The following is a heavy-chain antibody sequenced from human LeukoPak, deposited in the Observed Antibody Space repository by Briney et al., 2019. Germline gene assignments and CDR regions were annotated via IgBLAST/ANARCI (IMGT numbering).Heavy chain of an antibody. CDR3: ASMSGMVRALGY. CDR2: IKQDGSEK. J-gene: IGHJ4*02. D-gene: IGHD3-10*01. CDR1: GFTFSSYW. V-gene: IGHV3-7*03. Sequence: GGSLRLSCAASGFTFSSYWMGWVRQAPGKGLEWVANIKQDGSEKYYVDSVKGPFTISRDNAKNSLYLQMNSLRAEDTALYYCASMSGMVRALGYWGQGTLVTVSS.